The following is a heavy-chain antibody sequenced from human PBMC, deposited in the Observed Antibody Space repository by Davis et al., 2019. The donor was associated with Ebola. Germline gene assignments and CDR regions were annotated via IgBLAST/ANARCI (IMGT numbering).Heavy chain of an antibody. CDR2: IYYSGST. Sequence: MPSETLSLTCTFSGGSISSGDYYWSWIRQPPGKGLEWIGYIYYSGSTYYNPSLKSRITISVDTSKNQFSLKLSSVTAADTAVYYCARVVPAATGYYYYYGMDVWGQGTTVTVSS. CDR3: ARVVPAATGYYYYYGMDV. J-gene: IGHJ6*02. D-gene: IGHD2-2*01. CDR1: GGSISSGDYY. V-gene: IGHV4-30-4*01.